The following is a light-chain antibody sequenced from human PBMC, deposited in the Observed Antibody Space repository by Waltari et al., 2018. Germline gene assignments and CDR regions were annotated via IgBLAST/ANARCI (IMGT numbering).Light chain of an antibody. V-gene: IGLV1-44*01. J-gene: IGLJ3*02. Sequence: QSVLTQPPSASGTPGQRVTISCSGSTSNIGNNPLNWYQQLPGTATKVLIYNDDQRAGGVPGRFSVSKSGPPASLASSGLQSDDEGDYYCAARDDSLNVWVFGGGTKVTVL. CDR2: NDD. CDR3: AARDDSLNVWV. CDR1: TSNIGNNP.